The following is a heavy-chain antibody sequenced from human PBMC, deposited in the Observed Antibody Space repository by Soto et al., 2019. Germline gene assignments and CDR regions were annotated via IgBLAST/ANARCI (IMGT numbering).Heavy chain of an antibody. CDR2: IYLSGST. CDR1: GGSISSGGYY. V-gene: IGHV4-31*03. CDR3: ARVAYNWNRDFDY. J-gene: IGHJ4*02. Sequence: SETLSLLCTVSGGSISSGGYYWRWIHQHPGKGLEWIGYIYLSGSTYYNPSLKSRVTISVDTSNNQFSLKLNSVTAADTAVYYCARVAYNWNRDFDYWGQGTLVTVSS. D-gene: IGHD1-20*01.